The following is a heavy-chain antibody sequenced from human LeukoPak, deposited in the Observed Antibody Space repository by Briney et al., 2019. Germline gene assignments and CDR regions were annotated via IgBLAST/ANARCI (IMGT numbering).Heavy chain of an antibody. V-gene: IGHV3-43*01. Sequence: GGSLRLSCAASGFTFDDYTMHWVRQAPGKGLEWVSLVTWDGGSTYYADSVKGRFTISRDNSKNSLYLQMNSLRTEDTALYYCAKGKNTGSYLSHVDYWGQGTLVTVSS. CDR1: GFTFDDYT. D-gene: IGHD3-10*01. J-gene: IGHJ4*02. CDR2: VTWDGGST. CDR3: AKGKNTGSYLSHVDY.